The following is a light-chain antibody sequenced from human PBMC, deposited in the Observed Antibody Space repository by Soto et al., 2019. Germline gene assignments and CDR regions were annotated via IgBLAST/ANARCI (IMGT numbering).Light chain of an antibody. V-gene: IGKV1-5*03. CDR3: QHYNSYSEA. J-gene: IGKJ1*01. CDR1: QSISSW. CDR2: KAS. Sequence: DIHMTRSPSTLSASVGDRVTITCRASQSISSWLAWYQQKPGKAPKLLIYKASSLQSGVPSRFSGRGSGTEFTLTISSLQPDDFATYYCQHYNSYSEAFGQGTKVDIK.